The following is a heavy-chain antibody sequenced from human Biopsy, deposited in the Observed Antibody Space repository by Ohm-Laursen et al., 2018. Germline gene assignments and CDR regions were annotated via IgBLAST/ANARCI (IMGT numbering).Heavy chain of an antibody. CDR2: ISNSGNT. J-gene: IGHJ4*02. CDR3: ARRGSGGRSFDY. Sequence: TLSLTCTVSGDSISSSYWSWIRQAPGKGLEWIGFISNSGNTNYNPSLKSRVTISADTSKNQFSLKLGSVTVADTAVFYCARRGSGGRSFDYWGQGSLVTVSS. V-gene: IGHV4-59*08. CDR1: GDSISSSY. D-gene: IGHD2-15*01.